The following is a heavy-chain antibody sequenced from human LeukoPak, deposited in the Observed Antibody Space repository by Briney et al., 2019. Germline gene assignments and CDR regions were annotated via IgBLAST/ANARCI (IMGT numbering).Heavy chain of an antibody. D-gene: IGHD3-10*01. CDR3: ARGNYGSGSYSHFSY. Sequence: LVKVSCKASGGTFSSYAISWVRQAPGQGLEWMGGIIPIFGTANYAQKFQGRVTITADESTSTAYMELSSLRSEDTAVYYCARGNYGSGSYSHFSYWGQGTLVTVSS. J-gene: IGHJ4*02. CDR1: GGTFSSYA. CDR2: IIPIFGTA. V-gene: IGHV1-69*01.